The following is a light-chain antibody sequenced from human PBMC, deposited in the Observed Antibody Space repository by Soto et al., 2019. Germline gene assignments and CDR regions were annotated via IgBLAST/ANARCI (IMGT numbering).Light chain of an antibody. J-gene: IGKJ1*01. CDR1: QSVSSGY. V-gene: IGKV3-20*01. Sequence: EIVLTQSPGTLSLSPGERATLSCRASQSVSSGYLAWYQQKPGQAPRLLIYGASSRATGIPDRFSGSGSGTVFTLTISRREPEDFAVYYCKHCARSPWPFGQGTQVEIK. CDR3: KHCARSPWP. CDR2: GAS.